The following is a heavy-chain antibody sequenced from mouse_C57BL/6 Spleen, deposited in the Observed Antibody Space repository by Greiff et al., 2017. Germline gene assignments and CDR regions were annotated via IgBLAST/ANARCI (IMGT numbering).Heavy chain of an antibody. J-gene: IGHJ4*01. D-gene: IGHD2-4*01. CDR1: GFTFSSYG. CDR3: ARLNDYLYAMDY. V-gene: IGHV5-6*01. Sequence: DVHLVESGGDLVKPGGSLKLSCAASGFTFSSYGMSWVRQTPDKRLEWVATISSGGSYTYYPDSVKGRFTISRDNAKNTLYLQMSSLKSEDTAMYYCARLNDYLYAMDYWGQGTSVTVSS. CDR2: ISSGGSYT.